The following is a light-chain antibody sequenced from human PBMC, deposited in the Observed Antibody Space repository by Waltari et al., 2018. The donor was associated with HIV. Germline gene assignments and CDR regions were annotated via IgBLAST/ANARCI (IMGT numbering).Light chain of an antibody. J-gene: IGLJ1*01. Sequence: QSALTQPPSAYASPGQSVTLSCTGTSRDIGAYDSVSWYPRHPGQAPKLLIYEVSKRPSGIPDRFSGSKSGNTASLTVSGLQAEDEADYFCASYAGSNNLGVFGTGTTVTVL. CDR1: SRDIGAYDS. V-gene: IGLV2-8*01. CDR3: ASYAGSNNLGV. CDR2: EVS.